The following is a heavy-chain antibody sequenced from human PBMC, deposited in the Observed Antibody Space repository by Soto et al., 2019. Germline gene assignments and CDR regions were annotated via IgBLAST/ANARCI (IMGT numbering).Heavy chain of an antibody. D-gene: IGHD2-15*01. CDR3: ARSECSGGSCYFAFDI. CDR1: GFTFSSYG. CDR2: IWYDGSNK. J-gene: IGHJ3*02. Sequence: GGSLRLSCVASGFTFSSYGMHWVRQAPGKGLEWVAVIWYDGSNKYYADSVKGRFTISRDNSKNTLYLQMNSLRAEDTAVYYCARSECSGGSCYFAFDIWGQGTMVTVSS. V-gene: IGHV3-33*01.